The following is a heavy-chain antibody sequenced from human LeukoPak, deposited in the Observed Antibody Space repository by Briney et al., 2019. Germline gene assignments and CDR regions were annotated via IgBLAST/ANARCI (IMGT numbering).Heavy chain of an antibody. Sequence: GGSLRLSCVASGFTFSSYSMNWVRQAPGKGPEWISYISRSSSRVYYADSVKGRFTISRDNAKNSLYLQMNSLRAEDTAVYYCAGGSSQDIDWFDPWGQGTLVTVSS. J-gene: IGHJ5*02. V-gene: IGHV3-48*04. CDR2: ISRSSSRV. CDR3: AGGSSQDIDWFDP. D-gene: IGHD6-13*01. CDR1: GFTFSSYS.